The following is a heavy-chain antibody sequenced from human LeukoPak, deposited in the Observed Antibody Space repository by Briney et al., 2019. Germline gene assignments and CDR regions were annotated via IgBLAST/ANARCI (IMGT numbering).Heavy chain of an antibody. D-gene: IGHD6-13*01. Sequence: GGSLRLSCAASGFTFSDFGMHWVRQAPGKGLEWVAFIRNDGSNDYYPDSVKGRFTISRDNSRTTLYLQMHSLRIEDTAVYYCAKGGSSSHNWFDPWGQGILVAVSS. J-gene: IGHJ5*02. CDR3: AKGGSSSHNWFDP. CDR1: GFTFSDFG. V-gene: IGHV3-30*02. CDR2: IRNDGSND.